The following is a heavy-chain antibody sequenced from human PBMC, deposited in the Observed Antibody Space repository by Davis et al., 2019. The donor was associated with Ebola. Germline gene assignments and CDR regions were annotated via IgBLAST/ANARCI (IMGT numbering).Heavy chain of an antibody. V-gene: IGHV1-18*04. CDR1: GYTFTGYY. Sequence: ASVKVSCKASGYTFTGYYMHWVRQAPGQGLEWMGWISAYNGNTNYAQKLQGRVTMTTDTSTSTAYMELRSLRSDDTAVYYCARDRVGVGLLGYWGQGTLVTVSS. CDR3: ARDRVGVGLLGY. D-gene: IGHD2-15*01. J-gene: IGHJ4*02. CDR2: ISAYNGNT.